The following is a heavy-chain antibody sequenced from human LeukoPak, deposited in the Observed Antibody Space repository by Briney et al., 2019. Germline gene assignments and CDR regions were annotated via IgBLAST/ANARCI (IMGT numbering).Heavy chain of an antibody. Sequence: GGSLRLSCAASGFTFSSYSMNWVRQAPGKGLEWVSSISSSSSYIYYADSVKGRFTISRDNAKNSLYLQMNSLRAEDTAVYYCARGGDSSGYYFDYWGQGTLVTVSS. D-gene: IGHD3-22*01. V-gene: IGHV3-21*01. CDR1: GFTFSSYS. J-gene: IGHJ4*02. CDR3: ARGGDSSGYYFDY. CDR2: ISSSSSYI.